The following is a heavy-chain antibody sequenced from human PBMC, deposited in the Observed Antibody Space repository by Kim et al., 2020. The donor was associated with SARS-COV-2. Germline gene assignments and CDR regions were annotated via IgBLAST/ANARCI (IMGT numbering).Heavy chain of an antibody. CDR2: INHSGST. CDR3: AGGRAWGSYRLPFDY. V-gene: IGHV4-34*01. D-gene: IGHD3-16*02. Sequence: SETLSLTCAVYGGSFSGYYWSWIRQPPGKGLEWIGEINHSGSTNYNPSLKSRVTISVDTSKNQFSLKLSSVTAADTAVYYCAGGRAWGSYRLPFDYWGQGTLVTVSS. CDR1: GGSFSGYY. J-gene: IGHJ4*02.